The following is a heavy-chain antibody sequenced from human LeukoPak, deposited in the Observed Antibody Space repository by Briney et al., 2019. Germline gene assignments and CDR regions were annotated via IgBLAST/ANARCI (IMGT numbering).Heavy chain of an antibody. Sequence: KPSETLSLTCAVYGGSFSGYYWSWIRQPPGKGLEWIGEINHSGSTNYNPSLKSRVTISVDTSKNQFSLKLSSVTAADTAVYYCARSRYDYVWGSYRSRDYYYGMDVWGQGTTVTVSS. CDR2: INHSGST. D-gene: IGHD3-16*02. J-gene: IGHJ6*02. CDR3: ARSRYDYVWGSYRSRDYYYGMDV. V-gene: IGHV4-34*01. CDR1: GGSFSGYY.